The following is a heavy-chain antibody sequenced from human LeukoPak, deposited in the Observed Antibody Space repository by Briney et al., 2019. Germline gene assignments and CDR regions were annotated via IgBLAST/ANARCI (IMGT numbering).Heavy chain of an antibody. CDR1: GGTFSSYA. V-gene: IGHV1-69*13. CDR2: IIPIFGTA. CDR3: ARERVGATLGSYDAFDI. D-gene: IGHD1-26*01. Sequence: SVKVSCKASGGTFSSYAISWVRQAPGQGLEWMGGIIPIFGTANYAQKFQGRVTITADESTSTAYMELSSLRSEDTAVYYCARERVGATLGSYDAFDIWGQGTMVTVSS. J-gene: IGHJ3*02.